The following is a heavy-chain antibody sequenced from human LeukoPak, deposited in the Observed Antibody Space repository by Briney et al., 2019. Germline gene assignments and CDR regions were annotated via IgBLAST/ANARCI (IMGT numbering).Heavy chain of an antibody. V-gene: IGHV3-74*01. J-gene: IGHJ4*02. CDR2: IYSDGGRT. Sequence: GGSLRLSRAGSGFTLNTYWMHWVRQGPGKGLVWVSRIYSDGGRTNYADSVRGRFTISRDNAKNTVHLQMNSLRVEDTAIYFCAGAYSAYDPFDYWGQGILVTVSS. D-gene: IGHD5-12*01. CDR3: AGAYSAYDPFDY. CDR1: GFTLNTYW.